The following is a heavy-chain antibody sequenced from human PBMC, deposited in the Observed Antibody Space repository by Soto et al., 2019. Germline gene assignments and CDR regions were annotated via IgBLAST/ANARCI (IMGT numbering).Heavy chain of an antibody. D-gene: IGHD2-15*01. CDR1: GYTFTSYG. J-gene: IGHJ4*02. Sequence: WASVKVSCKASGYTFTSYGISWVRQAPGQGLEWMGWISAYNGNTNYAQKLQGRVTMTTDTSTSTAYMELRSLRSDDTAVYYCARPLSLGSGPSDFDYWGQGTLVTVSS. CDR3: ARPLSLGSGPSDFDY. CDR2: ISAYNGNT. V-gene: IGHV1-18*04.